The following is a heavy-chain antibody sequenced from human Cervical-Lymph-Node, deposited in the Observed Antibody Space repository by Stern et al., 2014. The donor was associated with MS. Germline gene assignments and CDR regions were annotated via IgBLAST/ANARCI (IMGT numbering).Heavy chain of an antibody. V-gene: IGHV1-18*01. CDR3: ARGDDKTSYDY. Sequence: VQLVESGAEVKKPGASVKVSCKASGYSFTNTGINWVRLAPGQGPECMGWVSTYNGNTKYAQKLRGRVTMTTDTSTSTAYMELRSLRSDDTAVYYCARGDDKTSYDYWGQGTLVTVSS. CDR1: GYSFTNTG. D-gene: IGHD1-1*01. CDR2: VSTYNGNT. J-gene: IGHJ4*02.